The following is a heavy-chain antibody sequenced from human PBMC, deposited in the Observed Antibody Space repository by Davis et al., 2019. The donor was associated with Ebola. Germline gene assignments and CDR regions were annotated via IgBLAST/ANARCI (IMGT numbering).Heavy chain of an antibody. CDR3: AKVGQIVHFDH. V-gene: IGHV3-48*02. J-gene: IGHJ4*02. Sequence: PGGSLRLSCAASGFTFSYYFMNWVRQAPGKGLEWVSYISSSSPTIYLADSVKGRFTISRDNAKDSLYLQMTSLRDEDTAVYYCAKVGQIVHFDHWGQGTLVTVSS. CDR1: GFTFSYYF. CDR2: ISSSSPTI. D-gene: IGHD6-6*01.